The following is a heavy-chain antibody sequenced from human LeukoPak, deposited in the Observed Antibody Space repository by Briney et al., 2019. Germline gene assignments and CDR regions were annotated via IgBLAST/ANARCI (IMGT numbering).Heavy chain of an antibody. CDR1: GGSVSSGSYY. CDR2: THYSGST. CDR3: ARDRIAAAADPTDDNRKYTALDY. Sequence: SETLSLTCTVSGGSVSSGSYYWSWIRQPPGKGLEWIGYTHYSGSTNYNPSLKSRVTISVDTSKNQFSLKLSSVTAADTAVYYCARDRIAAAADPTDDNRKYTALDYWGQGTLVTVSS. J-gene: IGHJ4*02. D-gene: IGHD6-13*01. V-gene: IGHV4-61*01.